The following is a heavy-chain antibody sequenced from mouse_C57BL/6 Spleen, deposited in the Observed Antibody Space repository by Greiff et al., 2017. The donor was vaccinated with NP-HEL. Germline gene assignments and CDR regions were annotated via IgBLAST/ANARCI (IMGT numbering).Heavy chain of an antibody. CDR3: ARRGYYGSRGYAMDY. D-gene: IGHD1-1*01. CDR1: GFTFSSYG. J-gene: IGHJ4*01. CDR2: ISSGGSYT. V-gene: IGHV5-6*01. Sequence: EVQLQESGGDLVKPGGSLKLSCAASGFTFSSYGMSWVRQTPDKRLEWVATISSGGSYTYYPDSVKGRFTISRDNAKNTLYLQMSSLKSEDTAMYYCARRGYYGSRGYAMDYWGQGTSVTVSS.